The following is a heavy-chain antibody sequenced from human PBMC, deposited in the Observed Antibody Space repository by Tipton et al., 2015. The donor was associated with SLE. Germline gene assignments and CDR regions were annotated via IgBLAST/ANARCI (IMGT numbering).Heavy chain of an antibody. CDR1: GGSISSYY. D-gene: IGHD6-19*01. J-gene: IGHJ4*02. Sequence: TLSLTCTVSGGSISSYYWSWIRQPPGKGLEWIGDIYYSGSTNYNPSLKSRVTISVDTSKNQFSLKLSSVTAADTAVYYCAREVGSGWYVFDYWGQGTLVTVSS. CDR2: IYYSGST. V-gene: IGHV4-59*01. CDR3: AREVGSGWYVFDY.